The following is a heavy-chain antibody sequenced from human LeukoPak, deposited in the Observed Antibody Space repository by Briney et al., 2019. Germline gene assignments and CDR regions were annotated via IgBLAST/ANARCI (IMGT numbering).Heavy chain of an antibody. V-gene: IGHV3-30*04. CDR3: AKDTGPIPQFLFDY. D-gene: IGHD1-14*01. Sequence: PGGSLRLSCAASGFTFSSYAMHWVRQAPGKGLEWVAVISYDGSNKYYADSVKGRFTISRDNSKNSLYLQMNSLRAEDTALYYCAKDTGPIPQFLFDYWGQGTLVTVSS. J-gene: IGHJ4*01. CDR2: ISYDGSNK. CDR1: GFTFSSYA.